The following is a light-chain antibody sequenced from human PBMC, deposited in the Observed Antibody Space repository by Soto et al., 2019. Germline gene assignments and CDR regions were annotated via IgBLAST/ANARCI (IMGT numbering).Light chain of an antibody. V-gene: IGKV3-20*01. J-gene: IGKJ4*01. Sequence: DIVLTPSPGTLSLSPGARATLSCRASQSVSSSYFAWYQQTPGPAPRLLIYGASSRATGRPDRFSGSGSGTDFTLTISRLEPEDFAVYYCQQYGSSPTFGGGTKVDI. CDR1: QSVSSSY. CDR2: GAS. CDR3: QQYGSSPT.